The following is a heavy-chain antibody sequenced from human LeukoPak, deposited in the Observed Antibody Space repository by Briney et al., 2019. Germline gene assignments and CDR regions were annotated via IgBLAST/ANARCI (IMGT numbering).Heavy chain of an antibody. V-gene: IGHV3-30*03. CDR1: GFTFSSYG. D-gene: IGHD3-3*01. CDR2: ISYDGSNK. J-gene: IGHJ4*02. Sequence: GGSLRLSCAASGFTFSSYGMHWVRQAPGKGLEWVAVISYDGSNKYYADSVKGRFTISRDNAKNSLYLQMNSLRGEETAVYYCASHQLGSPPAEYDLWSGDGGLFDYWGQGTLVTVSS. CDR3: ASHQLGSPPAEYDLWSGDGGLFDY.